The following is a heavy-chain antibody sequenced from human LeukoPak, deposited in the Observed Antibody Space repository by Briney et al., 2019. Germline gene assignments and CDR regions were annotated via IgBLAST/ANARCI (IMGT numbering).Heavy chain of an antibody. V-gene: IGHV4-31*03. D-gene: IGHD3-22*01. J-gene: IGHJ4*02. CDR1: GGSISSGGYY. CDR2: IYYSGST. CDR3: ARYKPEYYYDSSGYYLDY. Sequence: SETLSLTCTLSGGSISSGGYYWSWIRQHPGKGLEWIGYIYYSGSTYYNPSLKSRVTISVDTSKNQFSLNLSSVTAADTAMYYCARYKPEYYYDSSGYYLDYWGQGTLVTVSS.